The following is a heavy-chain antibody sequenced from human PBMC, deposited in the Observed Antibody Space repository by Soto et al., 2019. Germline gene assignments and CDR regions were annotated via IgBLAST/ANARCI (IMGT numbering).Heavy chain of an antibody. D-gene: IGHD4-17*01. V-gene: IGHV3-53*02. Sequence: EVQLVETGGGLIQPGGSLRLSCAASGFTVSSNYMSWVRQAPGKGLEWVSVIYSGGSTYYADSVKGRFTISRDNSKNTLYLQMNSLRAEDTAVYYCARDRYGDYYYGMDVWGQGTTVTVSS. CDR2: IYSGGST. J-gene: IGHJ6*02. CDR3: ARDRYGDYYYGMDV. CDR1: GFTVSSNY.